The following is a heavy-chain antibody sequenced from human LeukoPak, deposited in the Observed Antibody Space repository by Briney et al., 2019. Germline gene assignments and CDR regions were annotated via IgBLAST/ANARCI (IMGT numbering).Heavy chain of an antibody. CDR2: ISGSGGNT. CDR1: GFSFRFSFSRYA. CDR3: ARGAPGSGQRSDS. Sequence: GGSLRLSCAVSGFSFRFSFSRYAMSWVRQAPGKGLEWVSAISGSGGNTYYADSVKGRFTISRDNSKNTLFLQMNSLRVEDTAVYYCARGAPGSGQRSDSWGQGTLVTVSS. D-gene: IGHD2-15*01. V-gene: IGHV3-23*01. J-gene: IGHJ4*02.